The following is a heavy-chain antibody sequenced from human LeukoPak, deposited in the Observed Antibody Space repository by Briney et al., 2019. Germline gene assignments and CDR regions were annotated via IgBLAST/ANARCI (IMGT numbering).Heavy chain of an antibody. J-gene: IGHJ6*02. CDR1: EYTFTGYY. D-gene: IGHD1-1*01. Sequence: ASVKVSCKASEYTFTGYYMHWVRQAPGQGLEWMGWINPNSGGTNYAQKFQGRVTMTRDTSISTAYMELSRLRSDDTAVYYCARHWRTAWDYGMDVWGQGTTVTVSS. V-gene: IGHV1-2*02. CDR3: ARHWRTAWDYGMDV. CDR2: INPNSGGT.